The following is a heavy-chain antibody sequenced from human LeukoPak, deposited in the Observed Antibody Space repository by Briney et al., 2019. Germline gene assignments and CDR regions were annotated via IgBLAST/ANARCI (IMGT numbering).Heavy chain of an antibody. V-gene: IGHV1-69*04. CDR2: IIPILGIA. CDR1: GGTFSSYA. D-gene: IGHD1-7*01. J-gene: IGHJ5*02. CDR3: ARDIRAGTTGKSEWFDP. Sequence: SVKVSCKASGGTFSSYAISWVRQAPGQGLEWMERIIPILGIANYAQKFQGRVTITADKSTSTAYMELSSLRSEDTAVYYCARDIRAGTTGKSEWFDPWGQGTLVTVSS.